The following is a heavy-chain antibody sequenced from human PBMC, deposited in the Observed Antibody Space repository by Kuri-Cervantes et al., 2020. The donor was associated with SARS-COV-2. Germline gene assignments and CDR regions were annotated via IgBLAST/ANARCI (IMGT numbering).Heavy chain of an antibody. V-gene: IGHV4-34*01. CDR1: GGSFSSYY. J-gene: IGHJ4*02. Sequence: AETLSLTCAVYGGSFSSYYLSWIRQPPGKGLEWIGEINHSGSTNYNPSLESRVTISVDTSKNQYSLKLSYVTAADTAVYYCARGGDDISTGYPAYFDYWGQGTLVTVSS. CDR2: INHSGST. D-gene: IGHD3-9*01. CDR3: ARGGDDISTGYPAYFDY.